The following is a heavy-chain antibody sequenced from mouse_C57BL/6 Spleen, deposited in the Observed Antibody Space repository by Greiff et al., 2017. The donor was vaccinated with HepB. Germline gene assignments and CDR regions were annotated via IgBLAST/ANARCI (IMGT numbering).Heavy chain of an antibody. V-gene: IGHV10-3*01. Sequence: EVQLVESGGGLVQPKGSLKLSCAASGFTFNTYAMHWVRQAPGKGLEWVARISSKSSNYATYYADSVKDRFTISRDDSQSMLYLQMNNLKTEDTAMYYCVRDHYGSSFYFDYWGQGTTLTVSS. CDR3: VRDHYGSSFYFDY. CDR1: GFTFNTYA. D-gene: IGHD1-1*01. J-gene: IGHJ2*01. CDR2: ISSKSSNYAT.